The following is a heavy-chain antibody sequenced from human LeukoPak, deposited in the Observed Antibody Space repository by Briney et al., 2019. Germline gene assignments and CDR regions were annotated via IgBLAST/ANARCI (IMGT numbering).Heavy chain of an antibody. V-gene: IGHV3-23*01. CDR1: GFTFSSYA. D-gene: IGHD3-10*01. J-gene: IGHJ4*02. CDR2: ISGSGGST. CDR3: AKVPNYYGQFDY. Sequence: GGSLRLSCAASGFTFSSYAMSWVRQAPGRGLEWVSAISGSGGSTYYADSVKGRFTISRDNSKNTLYLQMNSLRAEDTVVYYCAKVPNYYGQFDYWGQGTLVTVSS.